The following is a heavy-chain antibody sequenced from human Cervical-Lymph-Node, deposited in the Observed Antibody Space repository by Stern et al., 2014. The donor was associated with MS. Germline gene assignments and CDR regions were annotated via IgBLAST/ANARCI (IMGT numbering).Heavy chain of an antibody. Sequence: QLQLQESGPGLMKPSQTLSLTCTVSGGSISSGGYYWSWIRQHPGKGLEWIGYIYYSGSTYYNPSLKSRVTISVDTSKNQFSLKLSSVTAADTAVYYCARLSSGWYFGPSYFDYWGQGTLVTVSS. CDR2: IYYSGST. V-gene: IGHV4-31*03. J-gene: IGHJ4*02. D-gene: IGHD6-19*01. CDR1: GGSISSGGYY. CDR3: ARLSSGWYFGPSYFDY.